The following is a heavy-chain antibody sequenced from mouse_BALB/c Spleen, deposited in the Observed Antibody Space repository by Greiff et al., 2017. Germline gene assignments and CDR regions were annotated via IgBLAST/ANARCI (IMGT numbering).Heavy chain of an antibody. CDR2: IDPSDSYT. CDR3: ARYGNYYAMDD. J-gene: IGHJ4*01. Sequence: QVQLQQPGAELVKPGASVKLSCKASGYTFTSYWMHWVKQRPGQGLEWIGEIDPSDSYTNYNQKFKGKATLTVDKSSSTAYMQLSSLTSEDSAVYYCARYGNYYAMDDWGQGTSVTVSS. D-gene: IGHD2-1*01. V-gene: IGHV1-69*02. CDR1: GYTFTSYW.